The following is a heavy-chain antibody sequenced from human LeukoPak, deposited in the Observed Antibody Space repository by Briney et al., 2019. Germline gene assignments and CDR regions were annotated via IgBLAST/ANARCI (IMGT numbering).Heavy chain of an antibody. J-gene: IGHJ5*02. D-gene: IGHD2-21*01. V-gene: IGHV4-59*01. CDR2: IYYSGST. Sequence: KPSETLSHTCTVSGGSISSYYWSWIRQPPGKGLEWIGYIYYSGSTNYNPSLKSRVTISVDTSKNQFSLKLSSVTAADTAVYYCARDCCGGDCYPMGDWFDPWGQGTLVTVSS. CDR3: ARDCCGGDCYPMGDWFDP. CDR1: GGSISSYY.